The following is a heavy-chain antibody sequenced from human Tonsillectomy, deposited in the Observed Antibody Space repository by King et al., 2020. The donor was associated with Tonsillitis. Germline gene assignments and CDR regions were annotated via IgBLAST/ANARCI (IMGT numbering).Heavy chain of an antibody. CDR2: ISYDGSNK. Sequence: QVQLVESGGGVVQPGRSQRLSCTASEFTFGSYAIHWVRQAPGKGLEWVAVISYDGSNKYYADSVKGRFTISRDNSKKTVFLQMNSLRLEDTGVYYCATSGSEGGEYYYYFHGMDFWGQGTTVTVSS. D-gene: IGHD7-27*01. J-gene: IGHJ6*02. CDR1: EFTFGSYA. CDR3: ATSGSEGGEYYYYFHGMDF. V-gene: IGHV3-30-3*01.